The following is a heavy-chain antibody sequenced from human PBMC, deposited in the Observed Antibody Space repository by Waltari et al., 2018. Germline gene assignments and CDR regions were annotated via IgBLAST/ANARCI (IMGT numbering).Heavy chain of an antibody. J-gene: IGHJ4*02. CDR1: GFSFSSYE. Sequence: EVKLVESGGGLVQTGGSLRLSGAASGFSFSSYEVNWVRQAPGKGLEWISYISSSGSTIYYADSVKGRFTVSRDNAKNSLYLQMNSLRVDDTAVYYCARGSGIVVVRAAMDYWGQGTLVTVSS. CDR2: ISSSGSTI. D-gene: IGHD2-2*01. V-gene: IGHV3-48*03. CDR3: ARGSGIVVVRAAMDY.